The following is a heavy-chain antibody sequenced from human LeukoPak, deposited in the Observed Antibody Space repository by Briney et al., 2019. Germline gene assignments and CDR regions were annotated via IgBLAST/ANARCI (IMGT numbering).Heavy chain of an antibody. CDR2: IWYDGSNK. J-gene: IGHJ4*02. D-gene: IGHD5-12*01. CDR3: ARDLREWLRSYYYFDY. Sequence: GGSLRLSCAASGFTVSSNYMNWVRQAPGKGLEWVAVIWYDGSNKYYADSVKGRFTISRDNSKNTLYLQMNSLRAEDTAVYYCARDLREWLRSYYYFDYWGQGTLVTVSS. V-gene: IGHV3-33*08. CDR1: GFTVSSNY.